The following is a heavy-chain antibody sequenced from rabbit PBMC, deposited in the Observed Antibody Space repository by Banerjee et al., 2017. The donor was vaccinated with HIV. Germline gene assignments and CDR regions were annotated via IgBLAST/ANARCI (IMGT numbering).Heavy chain of an antibody. V-gene: IGHV1S45*01. CDR2: INSSSGNT. CDR1: GFSFSNKYV. J-gene: IGHJ6*01. Sequence: QEQLEESGGDLVKPEGSLTITCTASGFSFSNKYVMSWVRQAPGKGLEWIACINSSSGNTVYATWAKGRFTISKTSSTTVTLQMTSLTAADTATYFCARYSNYYGMDLWGQGTLVTVS. CDR3: ARYSNYYGMDL.